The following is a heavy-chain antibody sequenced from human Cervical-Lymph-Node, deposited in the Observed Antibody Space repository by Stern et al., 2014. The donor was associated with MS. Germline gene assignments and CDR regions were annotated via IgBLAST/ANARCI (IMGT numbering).Heavy chain of an antibody. CDR1: GFTFSDYG. Sequence: QEQLGQSGGGGVQPGRTLRLPCAATGFTFSDYGMHWVRRAPGKGLEGGAIIWYDASPDYYADSVKGRFTISRVNSDNTLFLQMNSLRAEDTAVYYCARGSYSDPNIFDYWGQGVLVTVSS. J-gene: IGHJ4*02. CDR2: IWYDASPD. V-gene: IGHV3-33*01. CDR3: ARGSYSDPNIFDY. D-gene: IGHD4-17*01.